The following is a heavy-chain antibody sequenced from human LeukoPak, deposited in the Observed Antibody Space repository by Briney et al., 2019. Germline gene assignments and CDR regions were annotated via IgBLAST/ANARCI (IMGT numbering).Heavy chain of an antibody. CDR1: GFTFSSYG. J-gene: IGHJ4*02. CDR2: ISGSGGSA. D-gene: IGHD2-15*01. V-gene: IGHV3-23*01. CDR3: AKAPVTSCRGAFCYPFDY. Sequence: PGGSLRLSCAASGFTFSSYGMNWVRQAPGKGLEWVSAISGSGGSAYYADSVKGRFTISRDNSKNTLYLQMNSLRAEDTAVYYCAKAPVTSCRGAFCYPFDYWGQGTLVTVSS.